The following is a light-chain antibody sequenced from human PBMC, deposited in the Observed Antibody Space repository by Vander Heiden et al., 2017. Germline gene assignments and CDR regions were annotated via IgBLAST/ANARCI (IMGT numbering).Light chain of an antibody. Sequence: QSVLTQPPSASGTPGQRVTISCSGSSSNIGSNTVNWYQQLPGTAPKRLIDINNQRPSGVPDRFSGSKSGTSASPAISGLQSEDEADDYCAAWDDSLNGVVFGGGTKLTVL. CDR2: INN. CDR1: SSNIGSNT. CDR3: AAWDDSLNGVV. J-gene: IGLJ3*02. V-gene: IGLV1-44*01.